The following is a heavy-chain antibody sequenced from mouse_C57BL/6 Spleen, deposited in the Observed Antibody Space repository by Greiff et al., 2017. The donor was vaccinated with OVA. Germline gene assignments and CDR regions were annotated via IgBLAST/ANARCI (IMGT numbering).Heavy chain of an antibody. D-gene: IGHD2-2*01. V-gene: IGHV5-16*01. J-gene: IGHJ1*03. CDR2: INYDGSST. CDR1: GFTFSDYY. Sequence: EVQLVEPEGGLVQPGSSMKLSCTASGFTFSDYYMAWVRQVPEKGLEWVANINYDGSSTYYLDSLKSRFIISRDNAKNILYLQMSSLKSEDTATYYCARAPMVTWYFDVWGTGTTVTVSS. CDR3: ARAPMVTWYFDV.